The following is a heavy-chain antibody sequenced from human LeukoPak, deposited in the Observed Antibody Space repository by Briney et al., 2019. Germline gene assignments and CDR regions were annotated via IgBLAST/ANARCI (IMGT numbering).Heavy chain of an antibody. CDR3: ARQPDDFSGWNNGQDFFDY. J-gene: IGHJ4*02. D-gene: IGHD6-19*01. CDR1: GFTFSSYV. CDR2: IRGRGSST. Sequence: PGGSLRLSCAASGFTFSSYVMSWVRQAPGKGLDWVSGIRGRGSSTYYAGSVKGRFTISRDNSKNTLYLQMNSLRAEDTAVHYCARQPDDFSGWNNGQDFFDYWGQGTLVTVSS. V-gene: IGHV3-23*01.